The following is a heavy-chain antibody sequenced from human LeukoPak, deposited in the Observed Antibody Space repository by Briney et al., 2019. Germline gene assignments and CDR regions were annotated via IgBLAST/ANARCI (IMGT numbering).Heavy chain of an antibody. V-gene: IGHV1-2*02. CDR3: ARDLEMATTTYYFDY. D-gene: IGHD5-24*01. CDR2: INPNSGGT. J-gene: IGHJ4*02. CDR1: GYTFTGYY. Sequence: AASVKVSRKASGYTFTGYYMHWVRQAPGQGLEWMGWINPNSGGTNYAQKFQGRVTMTRDTSISTAYMELSRLRSDDTAVYYCARDLEMATTTYYFDYWGQGTLVTVSS.